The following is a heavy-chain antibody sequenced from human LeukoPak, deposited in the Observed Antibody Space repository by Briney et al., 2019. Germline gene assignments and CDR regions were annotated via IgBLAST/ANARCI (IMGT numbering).Heavy chain of an antibody. CDR1: GGSISSSSYY. CDR2: IYYSGST. CDR3: ARDSGSGVSYGPPFDY. J-gene: IGHJ4*02. V-gene: IGHV4-39*07. D-gene: IGHD5-18*01. Sequence: PSETLSLTCTVSGGSISSSSYYWGWIRQPPGKGLEWIGSIYYSGSTYYNPSLKSRVTISVDTSKNQFSLKLSSVTAADTAVYYCARDSGSGVSYGPPFDYWGQGTLVTVSS.